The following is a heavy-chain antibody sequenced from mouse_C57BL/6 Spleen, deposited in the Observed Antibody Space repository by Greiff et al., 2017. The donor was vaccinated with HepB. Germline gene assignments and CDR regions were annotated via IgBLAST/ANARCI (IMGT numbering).Heavy chain of an antibody. CDR3: AICAWFAY. V-gene: IGHV1-59*01. CDR2: IDPSDSYT. J-gene: IGHJ3*01. CDR1: GYTFTSYW. Sequence: QVQLQQPGAELVRPGTSVKLSCKASGYTFTSYWMHWVKQRPGQGLEWIGVIDPSDSYTNYNQKFKGKATLTVDTSSSTAYMQLSSLTSDDSAVYDCAICAWFAYWGQGTLVTVSA.